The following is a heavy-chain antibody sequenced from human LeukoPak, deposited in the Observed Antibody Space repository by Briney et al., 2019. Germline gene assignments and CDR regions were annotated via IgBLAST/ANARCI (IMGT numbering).Heavy chain of an antibody. Sequence: PSQTLSLTCTVSGGSISSGDYYWSWIRQPPGKGLEWIGYIYYSGYTNYNPSLKSRVTISVDTSKNQFSRKLSSVTAADTAVYYCARDHYEKPPYGDYSIAPASNYYYYYGMDVWGQGTTVTVSS. D-gene: IGHD4-17*01. J-gene: IGHJ6*02. CDR2: IYYSGYT. CDR1: GGSISSGDYY. CDR3: ARDHYEKPPYGDYSIAPASNYYYYYGMDV. V-gene: IGHV4-30-4*01.